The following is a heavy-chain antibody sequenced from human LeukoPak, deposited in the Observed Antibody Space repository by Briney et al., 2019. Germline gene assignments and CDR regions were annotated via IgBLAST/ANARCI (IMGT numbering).Heavy chain of an antibody. CDR2: IWYNGSNK. CDR3: SRGGYGDYNNWFDP. CDR1: GFTFSSYA. D-gene: IGHD4-17*01. J-gene: IGHJ5*02. Sequence: PGGSLRLSCAASGFTFSSYAMSWVRQAPGKGLEWVADIWYNGSNKYYAESVKGRFTISGDNSKNMLYLQLNSLRAEDTAVYYCSRGGYGDYNNWFDPWGQGTLVIVSS. V-gene: IGHV3-33*08.